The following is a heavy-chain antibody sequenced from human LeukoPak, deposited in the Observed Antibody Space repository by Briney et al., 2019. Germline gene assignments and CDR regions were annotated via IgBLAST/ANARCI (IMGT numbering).Heavy chain of an antibody. J-gene: IGHJ3*02. CDR1: GYSLSDFA. CDR3: AIATRFDAGDI. Sequence: ATLKVSCKVSGYSLSDFAVHCVRQTPGKSLEWMGGYDLKGGKTVYEQKFQGRVTMTEGMDTAYMDLSSLKSEDTAVNYCAIATRFDAGDIWGTGTLVGVSS. V-gene: IGHV1-24*01. CDR2: YDLKGGKT.